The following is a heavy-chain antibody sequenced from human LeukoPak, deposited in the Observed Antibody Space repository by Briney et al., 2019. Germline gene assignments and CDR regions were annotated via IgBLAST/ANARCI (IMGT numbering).Heavy chain of an antibody. Sequence: GGSLRLSCAASGFSFSDHYMSWVRQAPGKGLEWISYISSSGTYTTYTDSVKGRFTVSRDGAKKSLYLQMNNLRAEDTAVYYCASGTDSYDSGGFFREPFFAYWGQGTLVSVSS. V-gene: IGHV3-11*03. J-gene: IGHJ4*02. CDR3: ASGTDSYDSGGFFREPFFAY. CDR1: GFSFSDHY. D-gene: IGHD3-22*01. CDR2: ISSSGTYT.